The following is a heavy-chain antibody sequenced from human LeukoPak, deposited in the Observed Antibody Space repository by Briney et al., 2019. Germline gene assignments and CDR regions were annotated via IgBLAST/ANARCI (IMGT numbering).Heavy chain of an antibody. D-gene: IGHD6-19*01. CDR3: ATGAVPWYFGY. CDR1: GFTFSTYS. Sequence: PGGSLRLSCAASGFTFSTYSISWVRQAPGKGLEWVSLISNGAGRTHYAASVKGRFTISRDNSKNTLCLQMNSLRAEDTAVYYCATGAVPWYFGYWGQGTLVTVSS. V-gene: IGHV3-23*01. CDR2: ISNGAGRT. J-gene: IGHJ4*02.